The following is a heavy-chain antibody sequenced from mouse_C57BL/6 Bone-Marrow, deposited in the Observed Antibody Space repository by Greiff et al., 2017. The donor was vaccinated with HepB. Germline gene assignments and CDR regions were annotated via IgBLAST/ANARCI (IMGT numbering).Heavy chain of an antibody. CDR2: ISSGSSTI. CDR3: ARRRGYDDYAMDY. J-gene: IGHJ4*01. CDR1: GFTFSDYG. Sequence: EVKLMESGGGLVKPGGSLKLSCAASGFTFSDYGMHWVRQAPEKGLEWVAYISSGSSTIYDADTVKGRFTISRDNAKNTLFLQMTSLRSEDTAMYYCARRRGYDDYAMDYWGQGTSVTVSS. D-gene: IGHD2-2*01. V-gene: IGHV5-17*01.